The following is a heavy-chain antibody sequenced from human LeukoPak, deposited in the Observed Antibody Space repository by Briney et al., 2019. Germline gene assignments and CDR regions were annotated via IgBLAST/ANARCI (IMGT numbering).Heavy chain of an antibody. Sequence: GVSLQISCKGPGSRFTSYWIGWVRQMPGKGLEWMGSIYPGDSDTRYSPSFQGQVTISADKSISTAYLQWSSLQASDTAMYYCAREYCSSSSCYFDHWGQGPRVTVSS. CDR1: GSRFTSYW. D-gene: IGHD2-2*01. J-gene: IGHJ4*02. CDR3: AREYCSSSSCYFDH. V-gene: IGHV5-51*01. CDR2: IYPGDSDT.